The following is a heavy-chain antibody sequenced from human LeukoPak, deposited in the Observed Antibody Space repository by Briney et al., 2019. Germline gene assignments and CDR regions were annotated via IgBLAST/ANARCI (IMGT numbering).Heavy chain of an antibody. CDR3: ARGRPGLASAGTYVF. CDR2: TNPNSGKT. V-gene: IGHV1-8*01. Sequence: ASVKVSCKASGYTFTSSDINWVRPAPGQGLEWMGWTNPNSGKTGYARKFQGRVTMTKNTSISTAYMEVSSLGYDDTAIYYCARGRPGLASAGTYVFWGQGTLITVSS. J-gene: IGHJ4*02. D-gene: IGHD6-13*01. CDR1: GYTFTSSD.